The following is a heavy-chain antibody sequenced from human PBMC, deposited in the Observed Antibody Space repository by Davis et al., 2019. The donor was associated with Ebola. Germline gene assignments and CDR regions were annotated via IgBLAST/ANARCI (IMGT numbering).Heavy chain of an antibody. CDR2: IYYSGST. J-gene: IGHJ6*03. CDR3: ARVSVDSKPGRLDFWSGYYSIHYYYYMDV. D-gene: IGHD3-3*01. V-gene: IGHV4-30-4*08. CDR1: GGSISSGDYY. Sequence: PSETLSLTCTVSGGSISSGDYYWSWIRQPPGKGLEWIGYIYYSGSTYYNPSLKSRVTISVDTSKNQFSLKLSSVTAADTAVYYCARVSVDSKPGRLDFWSGYYSIHYYYYMDVWGKGTTVTVSS.